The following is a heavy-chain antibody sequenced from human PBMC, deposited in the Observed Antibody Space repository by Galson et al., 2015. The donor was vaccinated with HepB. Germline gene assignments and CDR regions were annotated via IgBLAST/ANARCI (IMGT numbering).Heavy chain of an antibody. D-gene: IGHD6-13*01. J-gene: IGHJ4*02. CDR3: ARDRRRGIAAAGPDY. V-gene: IGHV1-18*04. CDR1: AYTFSSDD. CDR2: ISAYNGDT. Sequence: SVKVSCKASAYTFSSDDINWVRQAPGQGLEWMGWISAYNGDTKHAQKLQGRVTMTTDTSTSTAYMELRSLRSDDTAVYYCARDRRRGIAAAGPDYWGQGTLVTVSS.